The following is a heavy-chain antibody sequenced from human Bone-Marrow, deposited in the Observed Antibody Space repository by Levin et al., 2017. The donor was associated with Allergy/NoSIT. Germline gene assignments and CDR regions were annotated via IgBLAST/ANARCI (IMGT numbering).Heavy chain of an antibody. CDR3: ARDGLEWLLFHYYYYGMDV. D-gene: IGHD3-3*01. V-gene: IGHV3-30*04. Sequence: GESLKISCAASGFTFSSYAMHWVRQAPGKGLEWVAVISYDGSNKYYADSVKGRFTISRDNSKNTLYLQMNSLRAEDTAVYYCARDGLEWLLFHYYYYGMDVWGQGTTVTVSS. CDR2: ISYDGSNK. CDR1: GFTFSSYA. J-gene: IGHJ6*02.